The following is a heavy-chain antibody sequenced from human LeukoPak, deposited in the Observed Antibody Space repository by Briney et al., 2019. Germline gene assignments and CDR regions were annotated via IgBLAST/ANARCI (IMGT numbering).Heavy chain of an antibody. CDR2: TYYRSKWYD. Sequence: SQTLSLTCAISGDIVSSNTAAWNWIRRSPSRGLEWLGRTYYRSKWYDDYAESVKSRITINPDTSKNQFSLQLNSVTPEDTAVYYCARAVKLDFDCWGQGTLVTVSS. V-gene: IGHV6-1*01. D-gene: IGHD4-23*01. CDR3: ARAVKLDFDC. CDR1: GDIVSSNTAA. J-gene: IGHJ4*02.